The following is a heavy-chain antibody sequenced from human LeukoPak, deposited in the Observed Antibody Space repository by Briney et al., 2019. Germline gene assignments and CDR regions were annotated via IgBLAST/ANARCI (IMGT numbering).Heavy chain of an antibody. V-gene: IGHV3-33*01. Sequence: PGGSLRLSCAASGFTFISYGMHWVRQAPGKGLEWVAVIWYDGGNKYYADSVKGRFTISRDNSKNTLYLQMNSLRAEDTAVYYWARDSSDGVAVDYWGQGTLVTVSS. D-gene: IGHD3-3*01. J-gene: IGHJ4*02. CDR2: IWYDGGNK. CDR1: GFTFISYG. CDR3: ARDSSDGVAVDY.